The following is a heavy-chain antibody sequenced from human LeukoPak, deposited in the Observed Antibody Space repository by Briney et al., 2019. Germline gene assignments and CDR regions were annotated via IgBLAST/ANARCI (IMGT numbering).Heavy chain of an antibody. CDR3: ARVWGAVAGTSYFDY. D-gene: IGHD6-19*01. J-gene: IGHJ4*02. CDR1: GGSISSYY. V-gene: IGHV4-59*01. CDR2: IYYSGST. Sequence: SETLSLTCTVAGGSISSYYCSWIRQPPGKGLEWIGYIYYSGSTNYNPSLKSRVTISVDTSKNQFSLKLSSVTAADTAVYYCARVWGAVAGTSYFDYWGQGTLVTVSS.